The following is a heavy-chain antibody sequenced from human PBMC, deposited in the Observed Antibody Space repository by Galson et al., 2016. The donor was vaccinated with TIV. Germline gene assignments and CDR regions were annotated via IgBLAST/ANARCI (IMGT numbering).Heavy chain of an antibody. V-gene: IGHV1-24*01. CDR3: ATDLVYYYDSSGYS. D-gene: IGHD3-22*01. CDR1: GGIFRSHA. Sequence: SVKVSCKVSGGIFRSHAISWVRQTPEKSLEWMGGFGPEDGETIYAQKFQGRVSMTEDTFTDTAYMELSSLVSDDTAVYYCATDLVYYYDSSGYSWGQGTLVTVSS. J-gene: IGHJ4*02. CDR2: FGPEDGET.